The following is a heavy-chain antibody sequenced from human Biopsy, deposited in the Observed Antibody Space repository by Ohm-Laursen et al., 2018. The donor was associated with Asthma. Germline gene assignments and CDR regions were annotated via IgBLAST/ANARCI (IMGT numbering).Heavy chain of an antibody. D-gene: IGHD3-9*01. CDR3: ALSQDSGFDDHSPSWFDP. Sequence: TQTLTLTCSFSGFSLRTPGVGVGWIRQSPGKALEWLALIYWDDYNLFRPSLKRRLTITKDPSKNQVVLTMTKMDPVDSGTYYWALSQDSGFDDHSPSWFDPWGQGTLVTVSS. V-gene: IGHV2-5*02. J-gene: IGHJ5*02. CDR1: GFSLRTPGVG. CDR2: IYWDDYN.